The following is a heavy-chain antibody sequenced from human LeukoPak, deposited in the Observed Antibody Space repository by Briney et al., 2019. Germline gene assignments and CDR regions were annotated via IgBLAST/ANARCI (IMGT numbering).Heavy chain of an antibody. V-gene: IGHV3-66*01. Sequence: GGSLRLSCAASGFTVSSNYMTWVRQAPGKGLEWVSVIYSGGSTFYADSVKGRFTISRDNSKNTLYLQMNSLRAEDTAVYYCARGSGYSSSWSDFGYWGQGTLVTVSS. D-gene: IGHD6-13*01. CDR3: ARGSGYSSSWSDFGY. J-gene: IGHJ4*02. CDR1: GFTVSSNY. CDR2: IYSGGST.